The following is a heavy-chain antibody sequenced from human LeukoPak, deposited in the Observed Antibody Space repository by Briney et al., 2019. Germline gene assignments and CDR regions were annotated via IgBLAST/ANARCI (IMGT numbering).Heavy chain of an antibody. V-gene: IGHV1-69*04. D-gene: IGHD6-19*01. Sequence: GASVKVSCKASGGTFSSYAISWVRQAPGQGLEWMGRIIPILGIANYAQKFQGRVTITADKSTSTAYMELSSLRSEDTAVYYCARTYSSGPYYFDYWGQGTLVTVSS. CDR1: GGTFSSYA. CDR3: ARTYSSGPYYFDY. J-gene: IGHJ4*02. CDR2: IIPILGIA.